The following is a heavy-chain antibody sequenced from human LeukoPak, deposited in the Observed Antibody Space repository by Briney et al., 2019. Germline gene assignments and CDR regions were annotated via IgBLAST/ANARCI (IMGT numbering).Heavy chain of an antibody. CDR2: ISSSSSYI. CDR1: GFTFSSYS. J-gene: IGHJ4*02. CDR3: ARDRGRMGGYKNFDY. D-gene: IGHD5-24*01. V-gene: IGHV3-21*01. Sequence: GGSLRLSCAASGFTFSSYSMNWVRQAPGKGLEWVSSISSSSSYIYYADSVRGRFTISRDNAKNSLYLQMNSLRAEDTAVYYCARDRGRMGGYKNFDYWGQGTLVTVSS.